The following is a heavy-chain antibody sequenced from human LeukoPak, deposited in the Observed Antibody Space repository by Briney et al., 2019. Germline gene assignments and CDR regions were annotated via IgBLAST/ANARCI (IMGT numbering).Heavy chain of an antibody. CDR1: GYSFSNYW. J-gene: IGHJ4*02. CDR3: ARQFSRGWYVDY. V-gene: IGHV5-51*01. CDR2: IYPDDSDT. D-gene: IGHD6-19*01. Sequence: GESLKISCKGSGYSFSNYWIGWVRQMPGKGLEGMGIIYPDDSDTRYSPSFQGQVTISADKSISTAYLQWSSLKASDTAMYYCARQFSRGWYVDYWGQGTLVTVSS.